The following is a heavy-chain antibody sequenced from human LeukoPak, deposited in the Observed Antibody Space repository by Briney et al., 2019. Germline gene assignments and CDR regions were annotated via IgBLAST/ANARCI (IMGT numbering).Heavy chain of an antibody. CDR2: IYYSGST. D-gene: IGHD1-1*01. CDR1: GGSISSGDYY. V-gene: IGHV4-30-4*08. CDR3: AREDGRNDGYYYYYMDV. Sequence: SQTLSLTCTVSGGSISSGDYYWSWIRQPPGKGLEWIVYIYYSGSTYYNPSLKSRVTISVDTSKNQFSLKLSSVTAADTAVYYCAREDGRNDGYYYYYMDVWGKGTTVTVSS. J-gene: IGHJ6*03.